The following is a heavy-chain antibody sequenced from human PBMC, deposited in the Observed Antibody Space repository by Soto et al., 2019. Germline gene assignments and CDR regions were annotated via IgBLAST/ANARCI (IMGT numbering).Heavy chain of an antibody. CDR2: IWYDGSNK. J-gene: IGHJ4*02. V-gene: IGHV3-33*01. CDR3: ARDPNPYCSSTSCYHDY. CDR1: GFTFSSYG. D-gene: IGHD2-2*01. Sequence: SLRLSCAASGFTFSSYGMHWVRQAPGKGLEWVAVIWYDGSNKYYADSVKGRFTISRDNSKNTLYPQMNSLRAEDTAVYYCARDPNPYCSSTSCYHDYWGQGTLVTVSS.